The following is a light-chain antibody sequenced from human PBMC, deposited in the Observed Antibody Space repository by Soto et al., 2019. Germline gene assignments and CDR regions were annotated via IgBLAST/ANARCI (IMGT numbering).Light chain of an antibody. CDR1: SSNIGSNH. CDR2: TND. Sequence: QSVLTQPPSASETPGQRVTISCSGSSSNIGSNHVYWYQHLPGTAPKLLIYTNDQRPSGVPDRFSGSKSGTSASLAISGLRSEDEGDYYCAVWDDSLSAYVFGTGTKLTVL. V-gene: IGLV1-47*02. CDR3: AVWDDSLSAYV. J-gene: IGLJ1*01.